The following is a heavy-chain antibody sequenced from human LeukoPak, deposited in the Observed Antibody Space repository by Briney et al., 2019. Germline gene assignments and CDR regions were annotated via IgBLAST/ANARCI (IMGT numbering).Heavy chain of an antibody. CDR3: ARLDTAMVWGLDY. CDR1: GGSISSYY. J-gene: IGHJ4*02. CDR2: IYYSGST. V-gene: IGHV4-59*01. Sequence: SETLSLTCTVSGGSISSYYWSWIRQPPGKGLEWIGYIYYSGSTNYNPSLKSRVTISVDTSKNQFSLKLSSVTAADTAVYCCARLDTAMVWGLDYWGQGTLVTVSS. D-gene: IGHD5-18*01.